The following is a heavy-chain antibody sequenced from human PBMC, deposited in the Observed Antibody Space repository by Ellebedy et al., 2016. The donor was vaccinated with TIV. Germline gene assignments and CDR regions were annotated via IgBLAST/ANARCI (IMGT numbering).Heavy chain of an antibody. D-gene: IGHD3-3*01. CDR2: ISSSGSTI. Sequence: GESLKISXAASGFTFSDYYMSWIRQAPGKGLEWVSYISSSGSTIYYADSVKGRFTISRDNAKNSLYLQMNSLRAEDTAVYHCARVDYDFWSGYVYYFDYWGQGTLVTVSS. CDR1: GFTFSDYY. V-gene: IGHV3-11*01. J-gene: IGHJ4*02. CDR3: ARVDYDFWSGYVYYFDY.